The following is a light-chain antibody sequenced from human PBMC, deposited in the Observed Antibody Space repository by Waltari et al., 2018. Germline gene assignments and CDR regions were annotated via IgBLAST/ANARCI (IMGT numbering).Light chain of an antibody. Sequence: QSALTQPRSVSGSPGPSVPIPCPGTSRAVGGYTYVSWYQQHPGKVPKLIIFDVSTRPSGVPNRFSGSKSGNTASLTISGLLAEDEADYYCCSYAGSYTLIFGGGTKMTVL. CDR3: CSYAGSYTLI. CDR1: SRAVGGYTY. CDR2: DVS. J-gene: IGLJ2*01. V-gene: IGLV2-11*01.